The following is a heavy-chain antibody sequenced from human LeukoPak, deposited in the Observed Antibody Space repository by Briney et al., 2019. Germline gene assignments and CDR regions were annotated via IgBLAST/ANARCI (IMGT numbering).Heavy chain of an antibody. J-gene: IGHJ4*02. D-gene: IGHD5/OR15-5a*01. Sequence: GGSLRLSCAASGFTLGSYWMSWVRQAPGKGLEWVSAISGPAGSWDYADSVKGRFTISRDNSKNTLFLQMNSLRAEDTAIYYCAKKVGLVSAPLYYFDVWGQGTLVTVSS. CDR2: ISGPAGSW. CDR1: GFTLGSYW. V-gene: IGHV3-23*01. CDR3: AKKVGLVSAPLYYFDV.